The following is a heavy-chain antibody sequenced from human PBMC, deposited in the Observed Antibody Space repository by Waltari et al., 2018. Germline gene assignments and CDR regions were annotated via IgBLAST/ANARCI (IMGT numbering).Heavy chain of an antibody. D-gene: IGHD1-26*01. CDR3: ARTWGYSPPLGWFDP. J-gene: IGHJ5*02. Sequence: QVQLHQWGAGLLKPSETLSLTCAVSGGPFTDYSWSWIRQSPDKGLEWIGEISHSGRPNYNPSLKSRVTMSVDTIKKQFSLKLTSVTAADTAVYFCARTWGYSPPLGWFDPWGRGTRVTVSS. CDR2: ISHSGRP. CDR1: GGPFTDYS. V-gene: IGHV4-34*01.